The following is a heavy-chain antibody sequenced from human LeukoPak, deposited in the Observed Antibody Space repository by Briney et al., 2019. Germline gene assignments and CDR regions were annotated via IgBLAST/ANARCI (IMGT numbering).Heavy chain of an antibody. Sequence: PSGTLSLTCAVSGGSISSYYWSWIRQPPGKGLEWIGYIYYSGSTNYNPSLKSRVTISVDTSKNQFSLKLSSVTAADTAVYYCARVRGDDRDYYDSPPPRYFDLWGRGTLVTVSS. V-gene: IGHV4-59*01. CDR2: IYYSGST. J-gene: IGHJ2*01. CDR1: GGSISSYY. CDR3: ARVRGDDRDYYDSPPPRYFDL. D-gene: IGHD3-22*01.